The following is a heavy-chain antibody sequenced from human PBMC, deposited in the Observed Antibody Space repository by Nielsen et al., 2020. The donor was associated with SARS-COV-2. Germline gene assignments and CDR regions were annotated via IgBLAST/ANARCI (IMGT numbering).Heavy chain of an antibody. J-gene: IGHJ5*02. CDR2: IYYSGST. CDR3: ARRPDYNGYWFDP. V-gene: IGHV4-39*01. CDR1: GGSISSSSYY. Sequence: SETLSLTCTVSGGSISSSSYYWGWIRQPPGKGLEWIGSIYYSGSTYYNPSLKSRVTISVDTSKNQFSLKLSSVTAADTAVYYCARRPDYNGYWFDPWGQGTLVTVSS. D-gene: IGHD4-11*01.